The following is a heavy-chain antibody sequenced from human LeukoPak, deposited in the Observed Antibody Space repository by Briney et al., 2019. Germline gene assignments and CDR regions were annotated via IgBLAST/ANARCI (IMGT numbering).Heavy chain of an antibody. CDR1: GFTVSSNY. D-gene: IGHD2-2*01. CDR3: ASAAMGAVDY. V-gene: IGHV3-53*01. CDR2: IYSGGST. Sequence: GGSLRLSCAASGFTVSSNYMSWVRQAPGKGLEWVSVIYSGGSTYYADSVKGRFTISRDNSKNTLYLQMNSLRAEDTAVYYCASAAMGAVDYWGQGTLATVSS. J-gene: IGHJ4*02.